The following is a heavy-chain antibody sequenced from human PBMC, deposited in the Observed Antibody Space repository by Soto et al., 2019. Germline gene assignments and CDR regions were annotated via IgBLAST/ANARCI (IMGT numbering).Heavy chain of an antibody. CDR2: IWYDGRNK. CDR3: XXXXXXXXXRXDLDY. Sequence: QVQLVESGGGVVQPGTSLRLSCAASGFIFSSYGLHWVRQAPGKGLQWVAVIWYDGRNKYYADSVKGRLTISRDNSKXTLXXXXNDLRAXXXXXXXXXXXXXXXXXRXDLDYWGQGTLVTVSS. J-gene: IGHJ4*02. V-gene: IGHV3-33*01. CDR1: GFIFSSYG.